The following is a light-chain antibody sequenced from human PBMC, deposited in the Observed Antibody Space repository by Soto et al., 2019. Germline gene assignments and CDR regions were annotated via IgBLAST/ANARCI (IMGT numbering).Light chain of an antibody. Sequence: QSALTQPASVSGSPGQSITISCTGTSSDVGFYNHVSWYQQHPGKAPKLLIYEVNNRPSGVSHRFSGSKSGNTASLTISGLQAEDEADYYCSSFASTHTYVFGTGTKLTV. J-gene: IGLJ1*01. V-gene: IGLV2-14*01. CDR1: SSDVGFYNH. CDR3: SSFASTHTYV. CDR2: EVN.